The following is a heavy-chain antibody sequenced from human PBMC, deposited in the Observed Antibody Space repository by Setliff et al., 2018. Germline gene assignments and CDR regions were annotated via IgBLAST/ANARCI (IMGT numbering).Heavy chain of an antibody. CDR3: ARGKLRLGQLSLFYGFDI. V-gene: IGHV4-38-2*01. D-gene: IGHD3-16*02. CDR2: IHHSGKA. Sequence: PSETLSLTCAVSGFSISSGYYWGWIRQPPGKGLEWIVNIHHSGKAYYNPSLKSRVTMSMDTSKNQFSLKLSSVTAADTAIYYCARGKLRLGQLSLFYGFDIWGQGTMVTVSS. CDR1: GFSISSGYY. J-gene: IGHJ3*02.